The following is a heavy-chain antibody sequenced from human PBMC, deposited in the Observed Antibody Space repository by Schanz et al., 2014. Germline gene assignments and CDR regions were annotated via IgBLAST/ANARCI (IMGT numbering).Heavy chain of an antibody. D-gene: IGHD3-10*01. CDR1: GGSVSSGGDY. J-gene: IGHJ4*02. V-gene: IGHV4-31*09. CDR2: IYYSGNT. CDR3: ALREKPYGPFAS. Sequence: QVQLQESGPGLVKPSQTLSLTCTVSGGSVSSGGDYWSWIRQHPGKGLEWIESIYYSGNTYYNPSLKSRVTISVDRSKNQFSLRRDSVTAADTAVYYCALREKPYGPFASWGQGALVTVSS.